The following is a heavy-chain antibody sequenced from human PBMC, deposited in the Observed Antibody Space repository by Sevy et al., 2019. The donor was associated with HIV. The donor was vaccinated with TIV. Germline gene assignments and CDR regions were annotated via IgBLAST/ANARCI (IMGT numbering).Heavy chain of an antibody. D-gene: IGHD3-9*01. V-gene: IGHV4-39*01. CDR1: GGSISSGTSY. Sequence: SETLSLTCTVSGGSISSGTSYWGWIRQPPGKALEWIGSIYYSGSTYYNPSLRSRLTISVDTSKNQFSLKLSSVIAADTAVYYCARLGDYDTFTGYYSSYFDYWGQGTLVTVSS. CDR3: ARLGDYDTFTGYYSSYFDY. CDR2: IYYSGST. J-gene: IGHJ4*02.